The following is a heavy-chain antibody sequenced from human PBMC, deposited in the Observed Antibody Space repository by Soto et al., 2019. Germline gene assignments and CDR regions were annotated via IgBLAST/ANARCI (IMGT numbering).Heavy chain of an antibody. J-gene: IGHJ5*02. D-gene: IGHD3-3*01. CDR1: GFIFRNHA. Sequence: GSLRLSCAASGFIFRNHAMSWVRQAPGKGLGGVSTICHNDSSTHYGDSVRGRFTIARDNSKNTVSLQMNSLRAEETAVYYCVKDWAGSGCSVVGCLGSWGQGTMVTVSS. CDR3: VKDWAGSGCSVVGCLGS. V-gene: IGHV3-23*01. CDR2: ICHNDSST.